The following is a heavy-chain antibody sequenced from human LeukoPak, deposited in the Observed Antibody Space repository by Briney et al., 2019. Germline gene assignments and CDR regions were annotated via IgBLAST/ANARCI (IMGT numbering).Heavy chain of an antibody. CDR1: GFTFNSNA. CDR3: AKLVMNSLFDY. D-gene: IGHD2-21*01. CDR2: IGSSGTST. J-gene: IGHJ4*02. Sequence: GGSLRLSCAASGFTFNSNAMSWVRQAPGKGLEGGAAIGSSGTSTYYADSVEGWFTISRDNSKNPLYLQMNSLRAEDTAVYYCAKLVMNSLFDYWGQGTLLTVSS. V-gene: IGHV3-23*01.